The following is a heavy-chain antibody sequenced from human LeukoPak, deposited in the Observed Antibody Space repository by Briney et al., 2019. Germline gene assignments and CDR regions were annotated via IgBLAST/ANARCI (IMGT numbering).Heavy chain of an antibody. Sequence: SETLSLTCVVSGDSVSSTNYYWGWIRQPPGKGLEWIGTTHYSGNTYYNPSLKSRVTISLDTSKNQFSLRLNSVTAADTAVYYCARALPLVPAAAWFDPWGQGTLVTVSS. CDR2: THYSGNT. J-gene: IGHJ5*02. V-gene: IGHV4-39*07. CDR1: GDSVSSTNYY. D-gene: IGHD2-2*01. CDR3: ARALPLVPAAAWFDP.